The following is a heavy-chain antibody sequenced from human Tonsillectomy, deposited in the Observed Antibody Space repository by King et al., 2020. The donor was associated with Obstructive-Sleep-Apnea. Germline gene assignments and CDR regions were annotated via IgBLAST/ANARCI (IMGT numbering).Heavy chain of an antibody. V-gene: IGHV3-11*06. J-gene: IGHJ4*02. CDR3: AIGLDYYGSGSYGY. Sequence: VQLVESGGGLVKPGGSLRLSCAASGFTFRDYYMSLIRQAAGKGLEWGSYISSRISYTKYADSVKGRFTISRDNAKNSLYLQMNSLRAEDTAVYYCAIGLDYYGSGSYGYWGQGTLVTVSS. CDR2: ISSRISYT. CDR1: GFTFRDYY. D-gene: IGHD3-10*01.